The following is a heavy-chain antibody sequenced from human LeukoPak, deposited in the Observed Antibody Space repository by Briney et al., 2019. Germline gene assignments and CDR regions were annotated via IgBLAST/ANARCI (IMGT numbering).Heavy chain of an antibody. CDR1: GFTFSSYW. D-gene: IGHD3-3*01. Sequence: GGSLRLSCAASGFTFSSYWMSWARQAPGKGLERVANIKQDGSEKYYVDSVKGRFTISRDNAKNSLYLQMNSLRAEDTAVYYCARADDYDFSFDYWGQGTLVTVSS. CDR2: IKQDGSEK. CDR3: ARADDYDFSFDY. V-gene: IGHV3-7*01. J-gene: IGHJ4*02.